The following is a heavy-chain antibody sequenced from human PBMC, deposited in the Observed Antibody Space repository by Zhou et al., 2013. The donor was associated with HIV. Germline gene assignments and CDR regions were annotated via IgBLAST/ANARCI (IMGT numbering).Heavy chain of an antibody. D-gene: IGHD6-19*01. CDR3: ARGQWTQTFDY. J-gene: IGHJ4*02. CDR1: GDSISSGGFY. Sequence: QVQLQESGPGLVKPSQTLFLTCTVSGDSISSGGFYWSWIRQPAGKGLEWLGHIYTSGSTNYNPSLKSRVTISVDTSKNQFSLKLSSVTAADTAVYYCARGQWTQTFDYWGQGTLVTVSS. V-gene: IGHV4-61*09. CDR2: IYTSGST.